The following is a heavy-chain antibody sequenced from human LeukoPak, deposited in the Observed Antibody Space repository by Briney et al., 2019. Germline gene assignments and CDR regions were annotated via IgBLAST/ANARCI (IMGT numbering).Heavy chain of an antibody. CDR3: ARGHSDVLAASYKWTPDY. J-gene: IGHJ4*02. CDR1: GFTFNTFN. D-gene: IGHD3-9*01. V-gene: IGHV3-21*01. Sequence: GGSLRLSCAASGFTFNTFNMNLVRQAPGKGLEWVASITSGGDYIYYADSLKGRFTTSRANAKNSLSLQLNSLRVEDTAVYYCARGHSDVLAASYKWTPDYWGQGTLVTVSS. CDR2: ITSGGDYI.